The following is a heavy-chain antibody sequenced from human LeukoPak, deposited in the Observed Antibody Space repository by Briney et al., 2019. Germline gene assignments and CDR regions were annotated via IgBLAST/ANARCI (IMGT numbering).Heavy chain of an antibody. D-gene: IGHD2-21*01. CDR2: ISFDETKK. V-gene: IGHV3-30-3*01. CDR3: ARMKVIKGASLDY. Sequence: GGSLRLSCAASGFSFSKYAMHWVRQAPGKGLAWVAVISFDETKKYYADSVKGRFTISRDNSNNTLFLQMNSVKTEDTAVYFCARMKVIKGASLDYWGQGSLVTVSS. CDR1: GFSFSKYA. J-gene: IGHJ4*02.